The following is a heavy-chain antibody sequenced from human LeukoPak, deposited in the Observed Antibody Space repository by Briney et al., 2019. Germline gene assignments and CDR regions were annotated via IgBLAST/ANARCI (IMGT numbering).Heavy chain of an antibody. CDR3: ARREVHYDRSTYQTLYFDY. Sequence: GSLRLSCAASGFTFSSYSMNWVRQAPGKGLEWIGYIYYSGSTNYNPSLKSRVTISVDTSKNQFPLKVSSVTAADTAVYYCARREVHYDRSTYQTLYFDYWGQGTVVTVFS. CDR1: GFTFSSYS. D-gene: IGHD3-22*01. J-gene: IGHJ4*02. CDR2: IYYSGST. V-gene: IGHV4-59*12.